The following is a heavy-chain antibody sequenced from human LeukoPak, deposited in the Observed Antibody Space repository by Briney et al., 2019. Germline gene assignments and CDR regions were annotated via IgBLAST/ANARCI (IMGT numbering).Heavy chain of an antibody. J-gene: IGHJ4*02. CDR1: GFTFSTYN. Sequence: GGSLRLSCAASGFTFSTYNMNWVRQAPGKGLEWVSYISSGSTTIYYADSVRGRFTISRDNAKNSLYLQMNSLRDEDTAVYYCARDEAAAGTVDYWGQGTLVTVSS. D-gene: IGHD6-13*01. CDR2: ISSGSTTI. CDR3: ARDEAAAGTVDY. V-gene: IGHV3-48*02.